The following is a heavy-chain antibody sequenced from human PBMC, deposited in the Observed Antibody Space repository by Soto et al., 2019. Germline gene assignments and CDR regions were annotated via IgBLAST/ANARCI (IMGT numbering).Heavy chain of an antibody. J-gene: IGHJ6*02. D-gene: IGHD2-21*01. V-gene: IGHV4-59*08. CDR3: TRHPPIARFENGLDV. CDR2: IYYNGYT. CDR1: GGSISGYY. Sequence: QVQLQESGPGLVKPSETLSLTCSVSGGSISGYYWSWIRHPPGKGLEWIGYIYYNGYTIYSPSLNSRVTISVDTSKNQFSLKLTSVTAADTAMYYCTRHPPIARFENGLDVWGQGTTVTVSS.